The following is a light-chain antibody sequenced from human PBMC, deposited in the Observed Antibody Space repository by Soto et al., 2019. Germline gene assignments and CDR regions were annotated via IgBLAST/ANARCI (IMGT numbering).Light chain of an antibody. J-gene: IGKJ5*01. CDR1: QSVSSSY. CDR2: GAS. Sequence: IVLTKSPGTLSLSPGERATLSCRASQSVSSSYLAWYQQKPGQAPRLLIYGASNRATGIPDRFSGSGSGTDFTLTISSLEPDDFAVYYCQQRADWPITFGQRTRLEIK. V-gene: IGKV3D-20*02. CDR3: QQRADWPIT.